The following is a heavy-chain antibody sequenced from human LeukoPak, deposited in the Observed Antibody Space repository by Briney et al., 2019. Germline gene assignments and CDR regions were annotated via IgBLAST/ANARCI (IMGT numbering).Heavy chain of an antibody. CDR1: GGSFSGYY. CDR3: ARGRKRAVAGTDY. Sequence: SETLSLTCAVYGGSFSGYYWSWTRQPPGKGLEWIGEINHSGSTNYNPSLKSRVTISVDTSKNQFSLKLSSVTAADTAVYYCARGRKRAVAGTDYWGQGTLVTVSS. V-gene: IGHV4-34*01. D-gene: IGHD6-19*01. CDR2: INHSGST. J-gene: IGHJ4*02.